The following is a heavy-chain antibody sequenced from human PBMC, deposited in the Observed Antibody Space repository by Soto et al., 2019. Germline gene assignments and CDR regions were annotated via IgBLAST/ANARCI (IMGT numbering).Heavy chain of an antibody. CDR1: GFTFSTYG. J-gene: IGHJ4*02. D-gene: IGHD3-9*01. Sequence: QVQLVESGGGVVQPGRSLRLSCAASGFTFSTYGMHWVRQAPGKGLEWVALIWSDGTNKYYADSVKGRFTISRDNSKKTLYLQMNSLRAEDTAVYYCVRVFDTYSFDLWGQGNMVTVSS. CDR2: IWSDGTNK. CDR3: VRVFDTYSFDL. V-gene: IGHV3-33*01.